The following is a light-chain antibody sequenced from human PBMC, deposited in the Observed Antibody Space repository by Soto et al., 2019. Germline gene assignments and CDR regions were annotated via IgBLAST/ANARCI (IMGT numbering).Light chain of an antibody. Sequence: QSVLTQPPSVSGAAGQRVTISCTGSSSNIGAGYDVHWYQQLPGTAPKLLIYGNSNRPSGVPDRFSGSKSGTSASLAITGLQAEDESDYYCQSYDSSLSRVFGGGTKVTV. CDR3: QSYDSSLSRV. CDR1: SSNIGAGYD. J-gene: IGLJ2*01. CDR2: GNS. V-gene: IGLV1-40*01.